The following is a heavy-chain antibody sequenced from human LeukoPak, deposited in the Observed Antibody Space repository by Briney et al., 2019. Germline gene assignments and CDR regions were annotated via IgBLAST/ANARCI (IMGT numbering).Heavy chain of an antibody. J-gene: IGHJ5*02. V-gene: IGHV4-34*01. CDR2: INYSGST. CDR3: ARGPRESEILAGHYVWFDP. D-gene: IGHD3-9*01. Sequence: SETLSLTCAVNGGSFRDYYWSWIRQPPGKGLEWIGEINYSGSTNSNPSLKGRVTISVDTSKNQFSLRLNSVTAADTAVYYCARGPRESEILAGHYVWFDPWGQGTLLTVSS. CDR1: GGSFRDYY.